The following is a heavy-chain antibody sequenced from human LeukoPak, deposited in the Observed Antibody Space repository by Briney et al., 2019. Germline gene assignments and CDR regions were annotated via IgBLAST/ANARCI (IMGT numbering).Heavy chain of an antibody. CDR3: AREAAWGNWYFDH. V-gene: IGHV3-30*03. D-gene: IGHD3-16*01. CDR2: IGDTGRAK. Sequence: PGRSLRLSCVASGFTSSRHGMHWVRQAPGKGLEWVAVIGDTGRAKYYADSVEGRFTASRDNFKNTLYLEMNSLRYDDTALYYCAREAAWGNWYFDHWGRGTLVTVSS. CDR1: GFTSSRHG. J-gene: IGHJ2*01.